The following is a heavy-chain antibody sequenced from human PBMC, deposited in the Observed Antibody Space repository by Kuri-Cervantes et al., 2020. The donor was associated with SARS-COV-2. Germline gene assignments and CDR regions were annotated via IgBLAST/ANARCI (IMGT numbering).Heavy chain of an antibody. CDR1: GGSISSHY. Sequence: SETLSLTCTVSGGSISSHYWSWIRQPPGKGLEWIGYIYYSGSTNYNPSLKSRVTISVDTSKNQFSLKLSSVTAADTAVYYCARGNTAQGYFDYWGQGTLVTVSS. CDR3: ARGNTAQGYFDY. D-gene: IGHD1/OR15-1a*01. CDR2: IYYSGST. J-gene: IGHJ4*02. V-gene: IGHV4-59*11.